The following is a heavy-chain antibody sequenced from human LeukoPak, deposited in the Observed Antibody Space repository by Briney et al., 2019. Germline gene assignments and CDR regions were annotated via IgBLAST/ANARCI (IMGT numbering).Heavy chain of an antibody. CDR2: IYPGDSDT. V-gene: IGHV5-51*01. CDR3: ARSPGTRVYYYYGMDV. J-gene: IGHJ6*02. CDR1: GYSFTSYW. D-gene: IGHD1-1*01. Sequence: GESLKISCKGSGYSFTSYWIGWVRQMPGKGLEWMGIIYPGDSDTRYSPSFQGQVPISADKSISTAYLQWSSLKASDTAMYYCARSPGTRVYYYYGMDVWGQGTTVTVSS.